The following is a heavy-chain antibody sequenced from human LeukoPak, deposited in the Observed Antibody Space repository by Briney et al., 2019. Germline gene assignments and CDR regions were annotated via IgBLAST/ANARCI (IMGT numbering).Heavy chain of an antibody. CDR2: IYYSGST. Sequence: SEILSLTCTVSGGSISSSSYYWGWIRQPPGTGLEWIGSIYYSGSTYYNPSLKSRVTISVDTSKNQFSLKLSSVTAADTAVYYCARQTGSGLFILPGGQGTLVTVSS. CDR3: ARQTGSGLFILP. V-gene: IGHV4-39*01. CDR1: GGSISSSSYY. D-gene: IGHD3/OR15-3a*01. J-gene: IGHJ4*02.